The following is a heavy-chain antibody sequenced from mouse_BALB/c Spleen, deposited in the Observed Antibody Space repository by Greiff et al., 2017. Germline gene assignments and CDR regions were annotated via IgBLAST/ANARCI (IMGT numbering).Heavy chain of an antibody. Sequence: QVHVKQSGPELVKPGASVKMSCKASGYTFTDYVISWVKQRTGQGLEWIGEIYPGSGSTYYNEKFKGKATLTADKSSNTAYMQLSSLTSEDSAVYFCAREGAGSKPGIITTASPFAYWGQGTLVTVSA. J-gene: IGHJ3*01. CDR3: AREGAGSKPGIITTASPFAY. V-gene: IGHV1-77*01. CDR1: GYTFTDYV. D-gene: IGHD1-1*01. CDR2: IYPGSGST.